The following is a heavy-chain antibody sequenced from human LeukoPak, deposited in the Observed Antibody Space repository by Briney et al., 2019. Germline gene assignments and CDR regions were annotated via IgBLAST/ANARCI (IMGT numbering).Heavy chain of an antibody. CDR3: AHRRSSEDWDKWGSGYFDY. Sequence: SGPTLVNPTQTLTLTCTFSGFSLSTSGVGVGWIRQPPGKALEWLALIYWDDDKRYSPSLKSRLTITKDTSKNQVVLTMTNMDPVDTATYYCAHRRSSEDWDKWGSGYFDYWGQGTLVTVSS. D-gene: IGHD3-16*01. V-gene: IGHV2-5*02. J-gene: IGHJ4*02. CDR2: IYWDDDK. CDR1: GFSLSTSGVG.